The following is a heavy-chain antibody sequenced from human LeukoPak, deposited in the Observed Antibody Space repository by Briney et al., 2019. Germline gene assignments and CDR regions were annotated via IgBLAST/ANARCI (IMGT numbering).Heavy chain of an antibody. CDR2: IWPDGSKK. CDR1: GFTFRTYA. J-gene: IGHJ4*02. Sequence: GGSLRLSCAASGFTFRTYAMHWVRQAPGKGLEWVAFIWPDGSKKFYADSVKGRFTISRDNSNHTLYLQMNSLRPEDTAPYFXAXISXSXEPNFDYWGXGILLTVSS. V-gene: IGHV3-30*02. CDR3: AXISXSXEPNFDY. D-gene: IGHD1-14*01.